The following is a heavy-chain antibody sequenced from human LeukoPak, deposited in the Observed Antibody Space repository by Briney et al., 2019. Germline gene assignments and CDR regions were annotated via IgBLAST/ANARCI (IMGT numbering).Heavy chain of an antibody. Sequence: GASVKVSCKASGYTFTGYYMHWVQQAPGQGLEWMGWINPNSGGTNYAQKFQGRVTMTRDTSISTAYMELSRLRSDDTAVYYCARDQGGYSYGYPRYYFDYWGQGTLVTVSS. D-gene: IGHD5-18*01. CDR1: GYTFTGYY. CDR2: INPNSGGT. V-gene: IGHV1-2*02. J-gene: IGHJ4*02. CDR3: ARDQGGYSYGYPRYYFDY.